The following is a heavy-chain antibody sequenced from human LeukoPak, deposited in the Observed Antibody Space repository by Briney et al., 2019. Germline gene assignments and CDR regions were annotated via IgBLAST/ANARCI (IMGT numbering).Heavy chain of an antibody. CDR2: ISSNGGIT. D-gene: IGHD2-15*01. CDR3: VKDKYPVVVAATLDY. Sequence: GGSLRLSCSASGFTFSNYAMHWVRQAPGRGLEYVSDISSNGGITYYADSVKGRFTVSRDNSKNMLYLQMNSLRAEDTAVYYCVKDKYPVVVAATLDYWGQGILVTVSS. CDR1: GFTFSNYA. V-gene: IGHV3-64D*09. J-gene: IGHJ4*02.